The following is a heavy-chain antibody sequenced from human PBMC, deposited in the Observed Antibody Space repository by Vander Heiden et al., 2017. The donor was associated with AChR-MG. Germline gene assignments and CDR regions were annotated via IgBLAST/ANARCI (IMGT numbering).Heavy chain of an antibody. J-gene: IGHJ3*02. Sequence: EVEMVESGGGLVQPGGSLRLPCAASGFTFRNFWMGWVRQAPGTGLEWVANINQDGSQRYSASSVRGRFTISRDNAKNSVYLQMNSLRSEDTAVYFCSAGDAFDISGRGTMVTVSS. D-gene: IGHD6-13*01. CDR2: INQDGSQR. V-gene: IGHV3-7*01. CDR1: GFTFRNFW. CDR3: SAGDAFDI.